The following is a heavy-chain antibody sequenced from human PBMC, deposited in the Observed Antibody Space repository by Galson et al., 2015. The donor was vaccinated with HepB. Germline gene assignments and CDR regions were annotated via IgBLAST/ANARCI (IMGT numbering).Heavy chain of an antibody. Sequence: QSGAEVKKPGESLRISCQGSGYRFTSYRINWVRQMPGKGLEWMGSIDPGDPYINYSSSSQCHVTISIENSTSTAYLQWSSLNASDTAIYYCARRRGVLLFFGLEDTPEYYMDVWGKGTTVTVSS. J-gene: IGHJ6*03. CDR3: ARRRGVLLFFGLEDTPEYYMDV. V-gene: IGHV5-10-1*01. CDR2: IDPGDPYI. D-gene: IGHD3-10*01. CDR1: GYRFTSYR.